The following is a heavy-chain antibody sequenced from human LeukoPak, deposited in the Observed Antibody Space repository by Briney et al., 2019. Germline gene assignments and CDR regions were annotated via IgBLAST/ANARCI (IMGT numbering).Heavy chain of an antibody. V-gene: IGHV3-23*01. CDR1: GFTFSSYA. Sequence: GGSLRLSCAASGFTFSSYAMSWVRQAPGKGLEWVSAISGSGGSTYSVDSVKGRFTVSRDNSKNTLYLQMNSLRAEDTAVYYCARTKPQQFDILSWGQGTLVTVSS. CDR3: ARTKPQQFDILS. J-gene: IGHJ4*02. D-gene: IGHD3-9*01. CDR2: ISGSGGST.